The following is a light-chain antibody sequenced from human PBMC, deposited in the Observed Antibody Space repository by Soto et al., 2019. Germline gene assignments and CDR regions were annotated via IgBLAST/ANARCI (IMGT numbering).Light chain of an antibody. V-gene: IGLV1-40*01. Sequence: QSVLTQPPSVSGAQGQRVSISCTGRSSNIGTGYDVHWYQQLPGTAPKFLIFGNSNRPSGVPDRFSGSKSGTSASLAITGLQAEDEADYYCQSYDRSLSCSGYYVFCTGTKLTVL. CDR3: QSYDRSLSCSGYYV. J-gene: IGLJ1*01. CDR2: GNS. CDR1: SSNIGTGYD.